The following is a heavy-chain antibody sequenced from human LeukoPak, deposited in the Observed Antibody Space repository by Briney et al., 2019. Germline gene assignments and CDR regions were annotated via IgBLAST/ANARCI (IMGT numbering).Heavy chain of an antibody. V-gene: IGHV4-59*12. Sequence: SETLSLTCTVSGGSISSYYWSWIRQPPGKGLEWIGFIFYSGTTNYNPSLKSRVTISVDTSKNQFSLKLSSVTAADTAVYYCATHGSVAAAVGGWVDYWGQGTLVTVSS. CDR3: ATHGSVAAAVGGWVDY. D-gene: IGHD6-13*01. CDR1: GGSISSYY. J-gene: IGHJ4*02. CDR2: IFYSGTT.